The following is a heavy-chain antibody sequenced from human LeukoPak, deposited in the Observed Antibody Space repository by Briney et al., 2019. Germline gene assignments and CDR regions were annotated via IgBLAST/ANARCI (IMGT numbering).Heavy chain of an antibody. J-gene: IGHJ4*02. V-gene: IGHV5-51*01. Sequence: GESLKISCKGSGYSFTSYWIGWVRQMPGKGLEWMGIIHPGDSDTRNSPSFQGQVTISVDKSISTAYLQWSSLKAADTAMYYCARSSAPFYCSHGVCSSFDYWGQGTLVTVSS. CDR3: ARSSAPFYCSHGVCSSFDY. CDR2: IHPGDSDT. D-gene: IGHD2-8*01. CDR1: GYSFTSYW.